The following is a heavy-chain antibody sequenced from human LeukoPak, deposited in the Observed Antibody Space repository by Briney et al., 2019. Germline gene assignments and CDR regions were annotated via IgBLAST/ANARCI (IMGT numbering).Heavy chain of an antibody. CDR1: GGPFSGYY. D-gene: IGHD1-1*01. J-gene: IGHJ3*02. Sequence: SETLSLTCAVYGGPFSGYYWSWIRQPPGKGLEWIGEINHSGSTNYNPSLKSRVTISVDTSKNQFSLKLSSVTAADTAVYYCARDILAWNDVSDIWGQGTMVTVSS. CDR3: ARDILAWNDVSDI. V-gene: IGHV4-34*01. CDR2: INHSGST.